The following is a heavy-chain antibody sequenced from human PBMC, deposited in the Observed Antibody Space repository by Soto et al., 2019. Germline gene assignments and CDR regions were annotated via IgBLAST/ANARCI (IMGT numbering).Heavy chain of an antibody. CDR1: GGTFSSYA. CDR2: IIPIFGTA. D-gene: IGHD3-22*01. J-gene: IGHJ4*02. V-gene: IGHV1-69*13. Sequence: ASVKVSCKASGGTFSSYAISWVRQAPGQGLEWMGGIIPIFGTANYAQKFQGRVTITADESTSTAYMELSSLRSEDTAVYYCANYYYDSSGYYSHFDYWGQGTLVTVSS. CDR3: ANYYYDSSGYYSHFDY.